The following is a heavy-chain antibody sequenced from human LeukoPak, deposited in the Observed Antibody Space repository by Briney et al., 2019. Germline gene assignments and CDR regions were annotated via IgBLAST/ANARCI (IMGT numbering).Heavy chain of an antibody. CDR2: IKSKTDGGTT. J-gene: IGHJ4*02. Sequence: GGSLRLSCAASGFTFSNAWMSWVRQAPGKGLEWVGRIKSKTDGGTTDYAAPVKGRFTISRDDSKNTLYLQMNSLKTEDTAVYYCTTEHPDHYYDSSGSELTPFDYWGQGTLVTVSS. V-gene: IGHV3-15*01. CDR1: GFTFSNAW. D-gene: IGHD3-22*01. CDR3: TTEHPDHYYDSSGSELTPFDY.